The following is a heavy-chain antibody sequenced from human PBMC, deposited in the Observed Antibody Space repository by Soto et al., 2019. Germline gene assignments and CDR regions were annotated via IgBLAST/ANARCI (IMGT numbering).Heavy chain of an antibody. CDR3: ARHRYSYGVYYFDY. CDR2: IYYSGST. D-gene: IGHD5-18*01. V-gene: IGHV4-59*08. CDR1: GGSISNYY. Sequence: QVQLQESGPGLVKPSETLSLTCIVSGGSISNYYWSWIRQPPGKGLEWIGYIYYSGSTNYNPSLTIRVTISVDTSKNQFSLKLSSVTAAATAVYYCARHRYSYGVYYFDYWGQGTLVTVSS. J-gene: IGHJ4*02.